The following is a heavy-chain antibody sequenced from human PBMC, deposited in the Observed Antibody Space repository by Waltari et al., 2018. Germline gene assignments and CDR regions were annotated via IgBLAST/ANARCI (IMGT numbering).Heavy chain of an antibody. V-gene: IGHV2-5*02. CDR2: IYGDKDR. CDR3: AHIMITYGAVIARDAFDI. J-gene: IGHJ3*02. CDR1: GFSLTTGTVG. Sequence: QITLKESGPTLVEPTQTLTLTCTFSGFSLTTGTVGVAWIRQPPGKAREWLRFIYGDKDRRYRPSVGSRPRSVKDASKNQVVLSMVNVDPVDTGTYYCAHIMITYGAVIARDAFDIWGQGTTVTVSS. D-gene: IGHD3-16*02.